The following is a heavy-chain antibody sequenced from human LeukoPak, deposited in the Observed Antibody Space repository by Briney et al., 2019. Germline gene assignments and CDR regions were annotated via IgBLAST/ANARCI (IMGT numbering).Heavy chain of an antibody. Sequence: PSETLSLTCAVSGYSISSGYYWGWIRQPPGKGLEWIGSIYHGGSTYYNPSLKSRVTISVDTSKNQFSLKLSSVTAADTAVYYCARVQDLGYCSSTSCRDWFDPWGQGTLVTVSS. D-gene: IGHD2-2*01. CDR3: ARVQDLGYCSSTSCRDWFDP. J-gene: IGHJ5*02. V-gene: IGHV4-38-2*01. CDR2: IYHGGST. CDR1: GYSISSGYY.